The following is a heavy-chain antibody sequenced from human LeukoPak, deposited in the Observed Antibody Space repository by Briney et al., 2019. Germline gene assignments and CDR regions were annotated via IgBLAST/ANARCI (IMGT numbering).Heavy chain of an antibody. CDR3: ATDYSYGSGSYYNRLDN. Sequence: GRSLRLSCAASGFTFNNYAMHWVRQAPGEGLEWVALISSDESNKYYADSVKGRFTISRDNSMNTLYLQMNSLRADDTAVYYCATDYSYGSGSYYNRLDNWGQGTLVTVSS. CDR1: GFTFNNYA. V-gene: IGHV3-30*03. D-gene: IGHD3-10*01. J-gene: IGHJ4*02. CDR2: ISSDESNK.